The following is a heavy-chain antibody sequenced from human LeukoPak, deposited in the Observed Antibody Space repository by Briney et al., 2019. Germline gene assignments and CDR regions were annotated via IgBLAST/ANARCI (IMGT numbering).Heavy chain of an antibody. J-gene: IGHJ3*02. V-gene: IGHV3-23*01. D-gene: IGHD2-15*01. CDR2: ISGSGGST. Sequence: GGSLRLSCAASGFTFSSYAMSWVRQAPGKGLEWVSAISGSGGSTYYADSVKGRFTISRDNSKNTLYLQMNSLRAEDTAVYYCAKEDCSGGSCYSRALGAFDIWGQGTMVTVSS. CDR3: AKEDCSGGSCYSRALGAFDI. CDR1: GFTFSSYA.